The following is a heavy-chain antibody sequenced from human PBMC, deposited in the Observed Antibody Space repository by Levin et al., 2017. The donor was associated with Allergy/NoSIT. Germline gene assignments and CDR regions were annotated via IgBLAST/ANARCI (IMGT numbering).Heavy chain of an antibody. V-gene: IGHV4-34*01. CDR2: INHSGST. Sequence: SETLSLTCAVYGGSFSGYYWSWIRQPPGKGLEWIGEINHSGSTNYNPSLKSRVTISVDTSKNQFSLKLSSVTAADTAVYYCARTTRGYMTTVSPHWYFDLWGRGTLVTVSS. J-gene: IGHJ2*01. CDR1: GGSFSGYY. CDR3: ARTTRGYMTTVSPHWYFDL. D-gene: IGHD4-17*01.